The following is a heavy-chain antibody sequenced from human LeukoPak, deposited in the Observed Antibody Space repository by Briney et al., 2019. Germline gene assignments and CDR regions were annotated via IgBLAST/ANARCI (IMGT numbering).Heavy chain of an antibody. V-gene: IGHV3-64D*06. Sequence: GGSLRLSCSASGFTFSSYAMHWVRQAPGKGLEYVPGISTTGGSTYYADSVKGRFTISRDYSKRTLYLQMSSLRAEDTAVYYCVKNTSVGANYFDYWGQGTLVTVSS. CDR2: ISTTGGST. CDR1: GFTFSSYA. J-gene: IGHJ4*02. D-gene: IGHD1-26*01. CDR3: VKNTSVGANYFDY.